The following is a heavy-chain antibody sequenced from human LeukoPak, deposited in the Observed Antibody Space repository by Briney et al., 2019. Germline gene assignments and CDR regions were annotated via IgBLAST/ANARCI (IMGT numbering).Heavy chain of an antibody. V-gene: IGHV1-18*01. CDR1: GYTFSYYG. D-gene: IGHD1-1*01. Sequence: ASVKVSCKASGYTFSYYGVNWVRQAPGQGLEWMGWINAKNGNTNYAQKFQGRVTMTTDTSTSTAYMELRSLRSDDTAVYYCARGLGETGTWYYGMDVWGQGTTVTVSS. J-gene: IGHJ6*02. CDR3: ARGLGETGTWYYGMDV. CDR2: INAKNGNT.